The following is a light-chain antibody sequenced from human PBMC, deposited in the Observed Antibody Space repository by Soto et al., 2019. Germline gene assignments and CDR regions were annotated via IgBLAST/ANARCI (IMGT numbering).Light chain of an antibody. CDR3: QQRSDWPGT. V-gene: IGKV3-11*01. J-gene: IGKJ1*01. CDR1: QSVSSY. CDR2: DAS. Sequence: EIVLTQSPATLSLSPGERATLSCRASQSVSSYLAWYQQKPGQAPRLLIYDASNRATGIPARFSGSGSGTDFTLTISSLEPEEFAVYYCQQRSDWPGTCGQGTKVEIK.